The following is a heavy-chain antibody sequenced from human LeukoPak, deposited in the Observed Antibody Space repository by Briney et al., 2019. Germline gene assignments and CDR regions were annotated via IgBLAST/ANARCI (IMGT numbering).Heavy chain of an antibody. Sequence: GGSLRLSRVVSGFTFSIYEMNWVRQAPGKGLEWVSYISSSARTIYYADSVKGRFTISRDNAKNSLYLQMNSLRTEDTAVYYCASSTAIGYWGQGTLVTVSS. CDR2: ISSSARTI. CDR1: GFTFSIYE. CDR3: ASSTAIGY. J-gene: IGHJ4*02. V-gene: IGHV3-48*03.